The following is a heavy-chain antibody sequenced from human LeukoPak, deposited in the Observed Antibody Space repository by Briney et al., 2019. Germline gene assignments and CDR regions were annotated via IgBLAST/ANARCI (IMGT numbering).Heavy chain of an antibody. CDR3: ARDGNLRGEMATTYYFHY. CDR2: INAGNGNT. D-gene: IGHD1-1*01. V-gene: IGHV1-3*01. J-gene: IGHJ4*02. Sequence: ASVKVSCKASGYTFTSYAMHWVRQAPGQRLEWMGWINAGNGNTKYSQKFQGRVTITRDTSASTAYMELSSLTSEDTAVYFCARDGNLRGEMATTYYFHYWGQGTLVTVSS. CDR1: GYTFTSYA.